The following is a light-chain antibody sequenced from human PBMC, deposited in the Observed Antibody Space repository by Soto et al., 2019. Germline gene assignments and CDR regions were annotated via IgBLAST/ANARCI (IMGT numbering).Light chain of an antibody. J-gene: IGKJ4*01. CDR1: QSVTSNF. Sequence: EIVLTQSPGTLSLSPGERATLSCRASQSVTSNFLAWYRQKPGQAPRLLIYYASSRATGIPDRFSGSGSGTDFTLTISRLEPEDFAVYYCQHGALTFGGGTKVDIK. CDR2: YAS. V-gene: IGKV3-20*01. CDR3: QHGALT.